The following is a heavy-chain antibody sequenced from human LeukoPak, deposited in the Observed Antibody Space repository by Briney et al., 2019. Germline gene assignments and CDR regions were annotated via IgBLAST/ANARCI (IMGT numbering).Heavy chain of an antibody. J-gene: IGHJ4*02. CDR3: ARAHMTTVTTLFDY. CDR1: GGSISSYY. V-gene: IGHV4-59*01. Sequence: KPSETLSLTCTVSGGSISSYYWSWIRQPPGKGLEWIGYIYYSGTTNYNPSLKSRVTISVDTSKNQFSLKLSSVTAADTAVYYCARAHMTTVTTLFDYWGQGTLVTVSS. D-gene: IGHD4-17*01. CDR2: IYYSGTT.